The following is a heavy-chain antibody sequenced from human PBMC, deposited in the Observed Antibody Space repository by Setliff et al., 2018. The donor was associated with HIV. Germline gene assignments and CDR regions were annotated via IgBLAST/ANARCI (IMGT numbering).Heavy chain of an antibody. V-gene: IGHV4-30-4*08. D-gene: IGHD6-13*01. Sequence: SLTCTVSGGSISSGDYFLSWIRQAPGKGLEWIGCIYYSGSAYYNPSLKSRVTISVDTSKNQFSLKLSSVTAADTAVYYCASVAAAGYYYYGMDVWGQGTTVTVSS. CDR3: ASVAAAGYYYYGMDV. CDR1: GGSISSGDYF. CDR2: IYYSGSA. J-gene: IGHJ6*02.